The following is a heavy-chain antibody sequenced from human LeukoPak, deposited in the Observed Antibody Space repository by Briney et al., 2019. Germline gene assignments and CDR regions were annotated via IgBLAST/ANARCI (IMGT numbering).Heavy chain of an antibody. CDR3: ARETNPYRGFDY. Sequence: PGGSLRLSCAASGFTVSSNYMSWVRRAPGKGLEWVPVIYSGGSTYYADSVKGRFTISRDNSKNTLYLQMNSLRAEDTAVYYCARETNPYRGFDYWGQGTLVTVSS. D-gene: IGHD4-11*01. V-gene: IGHV3-53*01. J-gene: IGHJ4*02. CDR1: GFTVSSNY. CDR2: IYSGGST.